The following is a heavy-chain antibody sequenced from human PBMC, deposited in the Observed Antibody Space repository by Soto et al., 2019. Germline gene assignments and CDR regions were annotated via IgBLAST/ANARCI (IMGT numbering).Heavy chain of an antibody. Sequence: SGGSLRLSCAASGFTFSSYWMSWVRQAPGKGLEWVANIKQDGSEKYYVDSVKGRFTISRDNAKNSLYLQMNSLRAEDTAVYYCARAAAGSYYYYGMDVWGQGTTVTVSS. J-gene: IGHJ6*02. CDR1: GFTFSSYW. CDR2: IKQDGSEK. D-gene: IGHD6-13*01. CDR3: ARAAAGSYYYYGMDV. V-gene: IGHV3-7*01.